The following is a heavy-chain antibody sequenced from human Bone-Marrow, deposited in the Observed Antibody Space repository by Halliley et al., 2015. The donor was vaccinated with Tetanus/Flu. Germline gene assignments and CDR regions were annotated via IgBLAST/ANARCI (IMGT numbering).Heavy chain of an antibody. V-gene: IGHV1-69*08. J-gene: IGHJ4*02. CDR3: MAGDY. Sequence: LEWMGRVIPILATAIYAQKFQGRVTITADKSTGTAYMELSSLRSDDTAVYYCMAGDYWGQGTLVTVSS. CDR2: VIPILATA.